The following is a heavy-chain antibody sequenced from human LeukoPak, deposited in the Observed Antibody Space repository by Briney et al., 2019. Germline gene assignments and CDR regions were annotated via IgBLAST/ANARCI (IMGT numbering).Heavy chain of an antibody. Sequence: GASVKVSCKVSGYTLTELSMHWVRQATGQGLEWMGWMNPNSGNTGYAQKFQGRVTMTRNTSISTAYMELSSLRSEDTAVYYCARQGDFWSGIYYYGMDVWGQGTTVTVSS. CDR2: MNPNSGNT. CDR3: ARQGDFWSGIYYYGMDV. V-gene: IGHV1-8*01. CDR1: GYTLTELS. D-gene: IGHD3-3*01. J-gene: IGHJ6*02.